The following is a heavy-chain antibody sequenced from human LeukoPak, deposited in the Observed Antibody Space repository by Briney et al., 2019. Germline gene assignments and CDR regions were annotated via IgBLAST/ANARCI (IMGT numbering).Heavy chain of an antibody. V-gene: IGHV4-39*02. J-gene: IGHJ4*02. CDR3: ARLTFFTYYYDSSDYKGFYFDY. D-gene: IGHD3-22*01. Sequence: SETLSLTCAVSGGSISSGTYYWGWVRQPPGKGLEYIGTIFYSGGTYYSPSLKSRVTMSVDTSKNHFSLKLSSVTAAGTAVFYCARLTFFTYYYDSSDYKGFYFDYWGQGSLVTVSS. CDR1: GGSISSGTYY. CDR2: IFYSGGT.